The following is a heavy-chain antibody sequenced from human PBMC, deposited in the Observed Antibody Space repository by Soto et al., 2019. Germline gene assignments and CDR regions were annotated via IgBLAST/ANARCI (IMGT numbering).Heavy chain of an antibody. D-gene: IGHD3-3*01. J-gene: IGHJ3*02. V-gene: IGHV4-59*01. CDR2: IYYSGST. CDR1: GGSIGSYY. CDR3: ARDFGTYYGDAFDI. Sequence: SETLSLTCTVSGGSIGSYYWSWIRQPPGKGLEWIGYIYYSGSTNYNPSLKSRVTISVDTSKNQFSLKLSSVTAADTAVYYCARDFGTYYGDAFDIWGQGTMVTVSS.